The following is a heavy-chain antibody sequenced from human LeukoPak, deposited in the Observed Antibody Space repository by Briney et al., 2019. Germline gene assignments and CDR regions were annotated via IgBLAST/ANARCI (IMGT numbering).Heavy chain of an antibody. CDR1: GFTFSSYT. V-gene: IGHV3-21*01. Sequence: GGSLRLSCAASGFTFSSYTMNWVRQAPGKGLEWVSSISTSPSYIYYADSVKGRFTISRDNAKNSLYLQMNSLIAEDTAVYYCAFPRGQWLVYYWGQGTLVTVSS. CDR2: ISTSPSYI. J-gene: IGHJ4*02. CDR3: AFPRGQWLVYY. D-gene: IGHD6-19*01.